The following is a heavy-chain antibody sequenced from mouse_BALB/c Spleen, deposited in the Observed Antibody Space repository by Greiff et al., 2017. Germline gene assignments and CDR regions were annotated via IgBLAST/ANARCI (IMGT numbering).Heavy chain of an antibody. CDR3: ARAPHFDY. CDR1: GFTFTDYY. CDR2: IRNKANGYTT. V-gene: IGHV7-3*02. J-gene: IGHJ2*01. Sequence: EVQVVESGGGLVQPGGSLRLSCATSGFTFTDYYMSWVRQPPGKALEWLGFIRNKANGYTTEYSASVKGRFTISRDNSQSILYLQMNTLRAEDSATYYCARAPHFDYWGQGTTLTVSS.